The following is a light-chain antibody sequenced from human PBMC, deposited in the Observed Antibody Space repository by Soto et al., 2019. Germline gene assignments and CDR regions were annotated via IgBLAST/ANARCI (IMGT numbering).Light chain of an antibody. CDR2: DTS. Sequence: EIVLTQSPATLSLSPGERATLSCRASQSVVSYLAWYQQKPGQAPRLLIYDTSNRATGIPARFSGSGSGKDFTLTISSLEPEDFAVYYCQQRYKWPPITFGQGTRLEIK. CDR1: QSVVSY. J-gene: IGKJ5*01. V-gene: IGKV3-11*01. CDR3: QQRYKWPPIT.